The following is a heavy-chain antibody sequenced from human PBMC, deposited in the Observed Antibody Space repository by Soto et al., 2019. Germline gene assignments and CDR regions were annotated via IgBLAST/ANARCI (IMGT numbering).Heavy chain of an antibody. Sequence: SETLSLTCTVSGGSISSYYWSWIRQPPGKGLEWIGYIYYSGSTNYNPSLKSRVTISVDTSKNQFSLKLSSVTAADTAVYYCARDLAYYYGSGSPNWFEPWGQGTLVTVSS. D-gene: IGHD3-10*01. J-gene: IGHJ5*02. CDR3: ARDLAYYYGSGSPNWFEP. V-gene: IGHV4-59*01. CDR2: IYYSGST. CDR1: GGSISSYY.